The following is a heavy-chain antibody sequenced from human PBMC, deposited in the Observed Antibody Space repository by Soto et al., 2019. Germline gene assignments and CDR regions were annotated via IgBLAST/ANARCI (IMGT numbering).Heavy chain of an antibody. J-gene: IGHJ4*02. CDR3: ARHYCSGGSCRSYFDY. CDR2: INHSGST. CDR1: GGSFSGYY. V-gene: IGHV4-34*01. D-gene: IGHD2-15*01. Sequence: SETLSLTCAVYGGSFSGYYWGWIRQPPGKGLEWIGEINHSGSTNYNPSLKSRVTISVDTSKNQFSLKLSSVTAADTAVYYCARHYCSGGSCRSYFDYWGQGTLVTVSS.